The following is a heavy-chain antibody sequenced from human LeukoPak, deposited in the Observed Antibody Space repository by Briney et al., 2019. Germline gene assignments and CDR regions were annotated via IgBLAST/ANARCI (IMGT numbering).Heavy chain of an antibody. D-gene: IGHD5/OR15-5a*01. CDR3: ARKLPVYGRGYYFDY. J-gene: IGHJ4*02. CDR1: GGSISSYY. Sequence: SETLSLTCTVSGGSISSYYWSWIRQPPGKGLEWIGYIYYGGSTSYNPSLKSRVTISVDTSKNQFSLKLSSVTAADTAVYYCARKLPVYGRGYYFDYWGQGTLVTVSS. V-gene: IGHV4-59*01. CDR2: IYYGGST.